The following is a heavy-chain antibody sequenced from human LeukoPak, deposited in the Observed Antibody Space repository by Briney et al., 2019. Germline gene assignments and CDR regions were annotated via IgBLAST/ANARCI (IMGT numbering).Heavy chain of an antibody. CDR3: AKDGELYYGSGSYSDY. D-gene: IGHD3-10*01. CDR2: IRYDKSDK. J-gene: IGHJ4*02. V-gene: IGHV3-30*02. Sequence: PGGSLRLSCAASGFSFSSYGMHWVRQAPGKGLEWVTFIRYDKSDKYYADSVKGRFTISRDNSKNTLYLQMNSLRAEDTAVYYCAKDGELYYGSGSYSDYWGQGTLVTVSS. CDR1: GFSFSSYG.